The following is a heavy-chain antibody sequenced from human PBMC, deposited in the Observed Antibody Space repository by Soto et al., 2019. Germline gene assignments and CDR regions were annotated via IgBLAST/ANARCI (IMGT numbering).Heavy chain of an antibody. CDR2: IYYSGST. D-gene: IGHD3-3*01. V-gene: IGHV4-31*03. CDR3: ARDVAWRGYSNWFDP. Sequence: QVQLQESGPGLVKPSQTLSLTCTVSGGSISNGGYSWSWIRQHPGEGLEWIGYIYYSGSTYYNPSLKSRLNISVDTSKNQFSLKLSSGTAADTAVYYWARDVAWRGYSNWFDPWGQGTLGTVSS. CDR1: GGSISNGGYS. J-gene: IGHJ5*02.